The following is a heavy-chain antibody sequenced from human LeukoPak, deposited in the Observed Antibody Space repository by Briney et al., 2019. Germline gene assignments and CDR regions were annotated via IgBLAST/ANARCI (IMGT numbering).Heavy chain of an antibody. CDR1: GGSISSGDYY. CDR3: ARADYYDSSGQSFDS. V-gene: IGHV4-30-4*01. CDR2: IYYSGST. Sequence: SQTLSLTCTVSGGSISSGDYYWSWIRQPPGKGLEWIGYIYYSGSTYYNPSLKSRVTISVDTSKNQSSLKLSSVTAADTAVYYCARADYYDSSGQSFDSWGQGTLVTVSS. J-gene: IGHJ4*02. D-gene: IGHD3-22*01.